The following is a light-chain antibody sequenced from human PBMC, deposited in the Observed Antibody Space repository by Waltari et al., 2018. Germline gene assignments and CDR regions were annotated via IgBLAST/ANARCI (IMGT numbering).Light chain of an antibody. CDR3: CSFAAGSILV. CDR2: DVN. V-gene: IGLV2-23*02. Sequence: QSALTQPASVSGSPGQSITISCPGTSSEVGTYNLVSWYQHHPDKAPKPIIYDVNKRPSGVFIRFSGSKSGNTASLTISGLQAEDEADYYCCSFAAGSILVFGGGTKLTVL. J-gene: IGLJ3*02. CDR1: SSEVGTYNL.